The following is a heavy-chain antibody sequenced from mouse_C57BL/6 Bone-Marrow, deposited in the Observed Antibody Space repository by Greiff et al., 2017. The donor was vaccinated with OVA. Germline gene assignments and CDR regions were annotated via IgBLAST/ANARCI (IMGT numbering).Heavy chain of an antibody. D-gene: IGHD2-5*01. Sequence: VQLQQPGAELVRPGSSVKLSCKASGYTFTSYWMHWVKQRPIQGLEWIGNIDPSDSETHYNQKFKDKATLTVDKSSSTAYMQRSSLTSEDSAVYYCARSYYSNTWFAYWGQGTLVTVSA. CDR2: IDPSDSET. J-gene: IGHJ3*01. CDR1: GYTFTSYW. V-gene: IGHV1-52*01. CDR3: ARSYYSNTWFAY.